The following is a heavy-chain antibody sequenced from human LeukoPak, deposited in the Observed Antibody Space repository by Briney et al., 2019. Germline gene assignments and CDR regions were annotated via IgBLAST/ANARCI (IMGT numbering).Heavy chain of an antibody. CDR3: AKDEAQYFQH. Sequence: PGGSLRLSCAASGFTFTTYGMSWVRQAPGKGLQWVSAISGSGGSTYYADSVKGRFTISRDNSKNTVHLQMNSLRVEDTAVYYCAKDEAQYFQHWGQGTLVTVSA. CDR1: GFTFTTYG. J-gene: IGHJ1*01. CDR2: ISGSGGST. V-gene: IGHV3-23*01.